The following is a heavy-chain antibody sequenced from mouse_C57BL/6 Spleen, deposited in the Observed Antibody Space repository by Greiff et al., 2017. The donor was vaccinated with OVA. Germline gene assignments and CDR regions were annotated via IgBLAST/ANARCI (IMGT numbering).Heavy chain of an antibody. J-gene: IGHJ2*01. Sequence: EVMLVESGGGLVKPGGSLKLSCAASGFTFSSYAMSWVRQTPEKRLECVATISDGGSYTYYPDNVKGRFTISRDNAKNNLYLQMSHLKSEDTAMYYCARANWDGVYYFDYWGQGTTHTVAS. V-gene: IGHV5-4*03. D-gene: IGHD4-1*01. CDR2: ISDGGSYT. CDR3: ARANWDGVYYFDY. CDR1: GFTFSSYA.